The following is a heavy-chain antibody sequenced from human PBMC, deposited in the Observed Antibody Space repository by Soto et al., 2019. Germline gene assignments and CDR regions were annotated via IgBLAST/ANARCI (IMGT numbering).Heavy chain of an antibody. CDR3: ARGLFKGYCSGGSCSNWFDP. CDR2: INHSGST. D-gene: IGHD2-15*01. Sequence: SETLSLTCAVYGWSFSGYYWSWIRQPPGKGLEWIGEINHSGSTNYNPSLKSRVTISVDTSKNQFSLKLSSVTAADTAVYYCARGLFKGYCSGGSCSNWFDPWGQGTLVTVSS. CDR1: GWSFSGYY. J-gene: IGHJ5*02. V-gene: IGHV4-34*01.